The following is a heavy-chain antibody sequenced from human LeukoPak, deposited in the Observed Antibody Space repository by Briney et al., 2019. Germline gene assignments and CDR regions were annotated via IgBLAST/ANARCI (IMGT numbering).Heavy chain of an antibody. J-gene: IGHJ4*02. D-gene: IGHD3-9*01. CDR2: IIPIFGTA. CDR3: ARSKDLRLDDIYY. Sequence: SVKVSCKASGGTFSSYAISWVRQAPGQGLEWMGGIIPIFGTANYAQKFQGRVTITADESTSTAYMELSSLRSEDTAVYYCARSKDLRLDDIYYWGQGTLVTVSS. V-gene: IGHV1-69*01. CDR1: GGTFSSYA.